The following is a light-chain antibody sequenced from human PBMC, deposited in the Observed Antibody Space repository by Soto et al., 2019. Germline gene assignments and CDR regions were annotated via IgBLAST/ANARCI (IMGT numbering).Light chain of an antibody. V-gene: IGLV2-14*01. CDR1: SSDVGSYNY. CDR3: SSFTDSRDYV. Sequence: QSALTQPASVSGSPGQSITISCTGTSSDVGSYNYVSWYQQHPGKAPKLMIHEVSSRPSGVSTRFSGSKSANTASLTISGLQAEDEADYYCSSFTDSRDYVFGTGTKLTVL. CDR2: EVS. J-gene: IGLJ1*01.